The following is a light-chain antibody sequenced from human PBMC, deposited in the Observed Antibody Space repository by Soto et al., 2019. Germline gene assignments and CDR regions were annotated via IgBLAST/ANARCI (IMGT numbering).Light chain of an antibody. CDR3: QQYGSSPRT. Sequence: EIVMTQSPATLSVYPGERATLSCRASQSVSSNLAWYQQKPGQAPRLLIHGASTRATGIPAKFSGSGSGTEFTLTISSLQSEDFAVYYCQQYGSSPRTFGQGTKVDIK. J-gene: IGKJ1*01. V-gene: IGKV3-15*01. CDR1: QSVSSN. CDR2: GAS.